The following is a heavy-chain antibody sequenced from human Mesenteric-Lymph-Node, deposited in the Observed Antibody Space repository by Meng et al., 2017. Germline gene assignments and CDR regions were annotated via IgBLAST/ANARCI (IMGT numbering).Heavy chain of an antibody. CDR1: GGSFSGYY. V-gene: IGHV4-34*01. Sequence: SETLSLTCAVYGGSFSGYYWSWIRQPPGKGLEWIGEINHSGSTNYNPPLKSRVTISVDTSKNQFSLKLSSVTAADTAVYYCARVRYPNYYYYGMDVWGQGTTVTVSS. J-gene: IGHJ6*02. CDR3: ARVRYPNYYYYGMDV. D-gene: IGHD2-2*02. CDR2: INHSGST.